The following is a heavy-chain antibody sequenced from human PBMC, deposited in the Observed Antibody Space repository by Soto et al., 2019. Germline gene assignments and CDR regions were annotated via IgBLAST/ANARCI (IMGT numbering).Heavy chain of an antibody. J-gene: IGHJ3*01. CDR1: GGSFSGCY. CDR2: ISHSGST. V-gene: IGHV4-34*01. Sequence: SETLSLTCAVYGGSFSGCYRSWIRQSPEKGLEWIGEISHSGSTNYNPSLKSRVTMSVDTSKNQFSLDLSSVTAADTAMYYCARDGRSALAFDVWGQGTMVTVSS. D-gene: IGHD1-26*01. CDR3: ARDGRSALAFDV.